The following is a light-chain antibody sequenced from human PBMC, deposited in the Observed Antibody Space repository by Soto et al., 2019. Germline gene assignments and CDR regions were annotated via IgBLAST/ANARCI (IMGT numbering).Light chain of an antibody. Sequence: ETVLTQSPATLSLSPGERATLSCRASQSISSYLAWYQQKPGQAPRLLIYDASNRATGIPARFSGSGSGTDFTLTISSLEPEDFAVYYCQQRSNWPPITFGQAHDWRL. V-gene: IGKV3-11*01. J-gene: IGKJ5*01. CDR3: QQRSNWPPIT. CDR2: DAS. CDR1: QSISSY.